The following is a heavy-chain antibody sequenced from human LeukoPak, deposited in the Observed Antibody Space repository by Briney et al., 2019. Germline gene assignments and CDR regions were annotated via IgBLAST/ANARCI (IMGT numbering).Heavy chain of an antibody. D-gene: IGHD6-6*01. CDR1: GGSISSGSYY. Sequence: SETLSLTCTVSGGSISSGSYYWSWIRQPAGKGLEWIGRIYTSGNTNYNPSLKSRVTISVDTSKNQFSLKLRSVTAADTAVYYCARGGRIAARFTYYYYYMDVWGKGTTVTVSS. CDR2: IYTSGNT. J-gene: IGHJ6*03. CDR3: ARGGRIAARFTYYYYYMDV. V-gene: IGHV4-61*02.